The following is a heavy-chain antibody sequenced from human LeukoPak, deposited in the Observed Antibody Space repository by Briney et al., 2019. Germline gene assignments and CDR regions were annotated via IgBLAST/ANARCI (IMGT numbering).Heavy chain of an antibody. CDR2: IYPGDSDT. CDR1: GYSFNTYW. J-gene: IGHJ4*02. Sequence: GESLKISCKGSGYSFNTYWIGWVRQMPGKGLEWMGIIYPGDSDTGYSPSFQGQVTISADKSISTAYLQWSSLKASDTAMYYCARRGYYGSGSYYNPYYFDYWGQGTLVTVSS. V-gene: IGHV5-51*01. CDR3: ARRGYYGSGSYYNPYYFDY. D-gene: IGHD3-10*01.